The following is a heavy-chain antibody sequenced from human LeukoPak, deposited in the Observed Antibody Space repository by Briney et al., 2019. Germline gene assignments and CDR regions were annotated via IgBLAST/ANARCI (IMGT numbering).Heavy chain of an antibody. CDR3: ASLAVAGLLSNYYYGMDV. Sequence: GGSLRLSCAASGFTFSSYAMHWVRQAPGKGLEWVAVISYDGSNKYYADSVKGRFTISRDSSKNTLYLQMNSLRAEDTAVYYCASLAVAGLLSNYYYGMDVWGQGTTVTVSS. V-gene: IGHV3-30*04. CDR2: ISYDGSNK. J-gene: IGHJ6*02. D-gene: IGHD6-19*01. CDR1: GFTFSSYA.